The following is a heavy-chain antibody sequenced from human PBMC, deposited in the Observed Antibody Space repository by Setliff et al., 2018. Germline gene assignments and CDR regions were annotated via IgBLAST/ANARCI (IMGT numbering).Heavy chain of an antibody. V-gene: IGHV3-23*01. CDR1: GFSFGAFT. J-gene: IGHJ4*02. CDR2: IIQSGAT. Sequence: QAGGSLRLSCETSGFSFGAFTMNWVRQAPGKGLEWVSGIIQSGATFYADSVKGRFTISRDNSKSSVFLHINSVTAEDTAIYYCAKDRVNDGVWDFDSWGPGILVTVSS. CDR3: AKDRVNDGVWDFDS. D-gene: IGHD2-8*01.